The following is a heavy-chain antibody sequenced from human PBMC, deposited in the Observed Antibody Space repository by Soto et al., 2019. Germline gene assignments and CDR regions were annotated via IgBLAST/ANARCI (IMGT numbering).Heavy chain of an antibody. Sequence: QVTLKESGPVLVKPTETLTLTCTVSGFSLSNARMGVSWIRQPPGKALEWLAHIFSNDEKSYSTSLKSRLTIAKHTSKSQVGHTITNMDPVDTATYYCARIPIAVAGYYFDYWGQGTLDTFSS. J-gene: IGHJ4*02. D-gene: IGHD6-19*01. CDR1: GFSLSNARMG. V-gene: IGHV2-26*01. CDR2: IFSNDEK. CDR3: ARIPIAVAGYYFDY.